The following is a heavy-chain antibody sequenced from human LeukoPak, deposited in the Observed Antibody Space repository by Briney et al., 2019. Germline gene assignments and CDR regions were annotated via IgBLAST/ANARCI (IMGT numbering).Heavy chain of an antibody. CDR3: AREPTRDFWSGKNWFDP. CDR1: GGSISSGDYY. CDR2: IYYSGST. V-gene: IGHV4-30-4*08. J-gene: IGHJ5*02. Sequence: QTLSLTCTVSGGSISSGDYYWSWIRQPPGKGLEWIGYIYYSGSTYYNPSLKSRVTISVDTSKNQFSLKLSSVTAADTAVYYCAREPTRDFWSGKNWFDPWGQGTLVTVSS. D-gene: IGHD3-3*01.